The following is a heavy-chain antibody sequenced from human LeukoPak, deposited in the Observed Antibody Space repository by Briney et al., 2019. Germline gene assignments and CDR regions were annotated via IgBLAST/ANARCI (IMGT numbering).Heavy chain of an antibody. Sequence: PGGSLRLSCAASGFTFSSYSMNWVRQAPGKGLEWVSYISSSSSTIYYADSVKGRFTISRDNAKNSLYLQMNSLRAEDTAVYYCARDRLTYYYDSSGYSSSFGIWGQGTMVTVSS. CDR3: ARDRLTYYYDSSGYSSSFGI. CDR2: ISSSSSTI. CDR1: GFTFSSYS. V-gene: IGHV3-48*04. D-gene: IGHD3-22*01. J-gene: IGHJ3*02.